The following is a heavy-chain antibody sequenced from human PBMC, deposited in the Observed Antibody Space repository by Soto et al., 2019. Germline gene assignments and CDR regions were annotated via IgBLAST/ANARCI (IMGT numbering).Heavy chain of an antibody. D-gene: IGHD2-15*01. V-gene: IGHV5-51*01. CDR1: GYRFTSYW. J-gene: IGHJ6*03. CDR3: ARLKTLEYCSGGSCYSEYYYYYMDV. Sequence: RESLNISCKGSGYRFTSYWIGWVRQMPGKSLEWMGIIYPCDSDTRYSPSFQGQVTISADKSISTAYMQWSSLKASETDMYYCARLKTLEYCSGGSCYSEYYYYYMDVWGKGTTVTVSS. CDR2: IYPCDSDT.